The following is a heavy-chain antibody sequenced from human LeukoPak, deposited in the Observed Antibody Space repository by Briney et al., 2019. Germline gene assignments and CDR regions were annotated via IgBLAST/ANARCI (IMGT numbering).Heavy chain of an antibody. CDR2: IYYSGST. V-gene: IGHV4-59*01. CDR1: GVSISSYY. J-gene: IGHJ4*02. D-gene: IGHD1-14*01. CDR3: ARHPGYNVFDY. Sequence: PSETLSLTCTVSGVSISSYYWSWIRQPPGKGLEWIGYIYYSGSTNYNPSLKSRVTISVDTSKNQFSLKLSSVTAADTAVYYCARHPGYNVFDYWGQGTLVTVSS.